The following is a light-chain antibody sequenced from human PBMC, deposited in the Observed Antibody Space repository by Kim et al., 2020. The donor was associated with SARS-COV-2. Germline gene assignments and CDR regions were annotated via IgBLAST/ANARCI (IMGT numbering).Light chain of an antibody. J-gene: IGKJ2*01. CDR2: GAS. Sequence: EIVLTQSPGTLSLSPGERATLSCRASQSVSSSSLAWYQLKPGQAPRLLIYGASSRATGIPDRFSGSGSGTDFTLTISRLEPEDFAVYYWQQFGSAPPYAFGQGTELEI. CDR1: QSVSSSS. CDR3: QQFGSAPPYA. V-gene: IGKV3-20*01.